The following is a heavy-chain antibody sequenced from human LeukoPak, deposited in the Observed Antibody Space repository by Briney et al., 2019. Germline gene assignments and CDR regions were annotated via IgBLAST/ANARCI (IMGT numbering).Heavy chain of an antibody. J-gene: IGHJ4*02. CDR3: ARTNVGIWVFGWYDY. CDR1: GGSISSYY. Sequence: SETLSLTCTVSGGSISSYYWSWIRQPPGKGREWNGYIYYSVSTNYNPSLKSRVTISVDTSKNQFSLKLSSVTAADTAVYYCARTNVGIWVFGWYDYWGQGTLVTVSS. D-gene: IGHD6-19*01. V-gene: IGHV4-59*01. CDR2: IYYSVST.